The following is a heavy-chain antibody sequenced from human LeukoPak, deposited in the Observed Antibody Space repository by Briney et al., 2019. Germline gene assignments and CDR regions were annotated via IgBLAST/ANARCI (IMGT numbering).Heavy chain of an antibody. CDR1: GFTFSSYA. J-gene: IGHJ4*02. V-gene: IGHV3-30-3*01. CDR2: ISYDGSNK. Sequence: GGSLRLSCAASGFTFSSYAMHWVRQAPGKGLEWVAVISYDGSNKYYADSVKGRFTISRDNSKNTLYLQMNSLGAEDTAVYYCARVVVVAATPYFDYWGQGTLVTVSS. D-gene: IGHD2-15*01. CDR3: ARVVVVAATPYFDY.